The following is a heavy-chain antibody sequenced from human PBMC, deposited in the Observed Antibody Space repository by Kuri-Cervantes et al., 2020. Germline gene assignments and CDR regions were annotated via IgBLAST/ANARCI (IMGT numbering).Heavy chain of an antibody. V-gene: IGHV3-7*01. D-gene: IGHD3-10*01. J-gene: IGHJ4*02. CDR3: AICRTRRITMVRGALRALGY. CDR1: GFTLSSYS. CDR2: IKQDGSEK. Sequence: GESLKISCAASGFTLSSYSMNWVRQAPGKGLEWVANIKQDGSEKYYVDSVKGRFTISRDNAKNSLYLQMNSLRAEDTAVYYCAICRTRRITMVRGALRALGYLGQGTLVTVSS.